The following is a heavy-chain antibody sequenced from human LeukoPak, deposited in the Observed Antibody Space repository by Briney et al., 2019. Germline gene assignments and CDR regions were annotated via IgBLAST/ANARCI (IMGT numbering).Heavy chain of an antibody. CDR1: GGSISSYY. CDR2: IYYSGST. J-gene: IGHJ6*03. CDR3: ARAGFYASVNQYYYYYYMDV. D-gene: IGHD2/OR15-2a*01. V-gene: IGHV4-59*08. Sequence: PSETLSLTCTVSGGSISSYYWSWIRQPPGKGLEWIGYIYYSGSTNYNPSLKSRVTISVDTSKNQFPLKLSSVTAADTAVYYCARAGFYASVNQYYYYYYMDVWGTGTTVTVSS.